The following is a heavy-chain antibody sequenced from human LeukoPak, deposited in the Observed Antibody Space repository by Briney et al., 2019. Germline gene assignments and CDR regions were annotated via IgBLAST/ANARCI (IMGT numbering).Heavy chain of an antibody. CDR2: ISFDGTDK. CDR3: AKDRANAWSSDY. V-gene: IGHV3-30*04. Sequence: PGRSLRLSCATSGFTFSTYAMHWVRQAPGKGLEWVAVISFDGTDKYYADSVKGRFTISRDNSKNTLYLQMNSLRAEDTAVYYCAKDRANAWSSDYWGQGTLVTVSS. CDR1: GFTFSTYA. D-gene: IGHD3-10*01. J-gene: IGHJ4*02.